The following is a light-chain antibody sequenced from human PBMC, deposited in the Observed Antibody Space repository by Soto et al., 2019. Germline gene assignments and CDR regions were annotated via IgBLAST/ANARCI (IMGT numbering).Light chain of an antibody. J-gene: IGLJ1*01. CDR1: SRDVGTYHL. CDR2: EVS. V-gene: IGLV2-23*02. Sequence: QSVLTQPASVSGSPGQSITISCTGTSRDVGTYHLVSWYQQHPGKAPKLMIYEVSKRPSGVSNRFSGSKSGNTASLTISGLXXXXXAXYYCCSYAGSSTYVFGIGTKVTVL. CDR3: CSYAGSSTYV.